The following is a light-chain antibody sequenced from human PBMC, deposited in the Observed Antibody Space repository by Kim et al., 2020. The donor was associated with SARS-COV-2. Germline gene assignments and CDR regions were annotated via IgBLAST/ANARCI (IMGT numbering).Light chain of an antibody. J-gene: IGKJ1*01. Sequence: ASVGDRVTITGRASQGIRNELGWYQQKSGTAPKLLIYAASSLQSGVPSRFSGSGSGTDFTLTINSLQPEDFATYYCLHDYNYVWTFGQGTKVDIK. CDR1: QGIRNE. V-gene: IGKV1-6*01. CDR3: LHDYNYVWT. CDR2: AAS.